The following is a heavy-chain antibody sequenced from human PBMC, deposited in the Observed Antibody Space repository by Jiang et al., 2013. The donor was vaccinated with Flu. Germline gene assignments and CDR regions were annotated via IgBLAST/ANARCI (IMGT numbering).Heavy chain of an antibody. CDR1: GFSLSTSGVG. CDR2: VDWDDEK. CDR3: ARSIAARPAPFDY. Sequence: KPTQTLTLTCTFSGFSLSTSGVGVGWIRQPPGKALEWLALVDWDDEKSFSTSLKTRLTISKDTSRNQVVLTMTNMDPVDTATYYCARSIAARPAPFDYWGQGTLVTVSS. D-gene: IGHD6-6*01. J-gene: IGHJ4*02. V-gene: IGHV2-5*02.